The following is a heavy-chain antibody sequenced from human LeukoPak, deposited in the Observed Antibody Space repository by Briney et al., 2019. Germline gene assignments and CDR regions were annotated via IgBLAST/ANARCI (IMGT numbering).Heavy chain of an antibody. CDR2: ISPGGGTT. Sequence: QPGGSLRLSCAASGFTFSSYAMSWVRQLRGGGLEWVSTISPGGGTTYYAESMKGRFTISRDNSKNTLYLQMNSLRAEDTAVYYCAKGSSGAFDIWGQGTMVTVSS. V-gene: IGHV3-23*01. CDR1: GFTFSSYA. J-gene: IGHJ3*02. D-gene: IGHD3-10*01. CDR3: AKGSSGAFDI.